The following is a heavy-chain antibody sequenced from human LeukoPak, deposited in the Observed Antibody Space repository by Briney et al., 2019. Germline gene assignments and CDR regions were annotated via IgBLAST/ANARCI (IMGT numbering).Heavy chain of an antibody. CDR2: IYYSGST. Sequence: NPSETLSLTCTVSGGSISSYYWSWIRQPPGKGLEWIGYIYYSGSTYYNPSLKSRVTISVDTSKNQFSLKLSSVTAADTAVYYCARLMGYYYMDVWGKGTTVTVSS. J-gene: IGHJ6*03. V-gene: IGHV4-59*06. CDR1: GGSISSYY. D-gene: IGHD2-8*01. CDR3: ARLMGYYYMDV.